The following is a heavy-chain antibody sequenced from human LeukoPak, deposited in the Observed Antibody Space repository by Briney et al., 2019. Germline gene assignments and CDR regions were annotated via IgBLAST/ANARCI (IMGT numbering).Heavy chain of an antibody. CDR2: ISAYNGNT. D-gene: IGHD3-22*01. J-gene: IGHJ4*02. CDR1: GYTFTSYG. Sequence: GASVKVSCKASGYTFTSYGISWVRQAPGQGLEWMGWISAYNGNTNYAQKLQGRVTMTTDTSTSTAYMELRSLRSDDTAVYYCARDEDYDSSGYNQYYFDYWGQGTLVTVSS. V-gene: IGHV1-18*01. CDR3: ARDEDYDSSGYNQYYFDY.